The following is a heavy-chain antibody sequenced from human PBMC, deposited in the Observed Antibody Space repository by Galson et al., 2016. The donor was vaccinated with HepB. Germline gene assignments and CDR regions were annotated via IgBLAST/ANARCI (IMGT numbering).Heavy chain of an antibody. D-gene: IGHD1-7*01. J-gene: IGHJ6*02. Sequence: SETLSLTCTVSGGSVSSGSYHWSWIRQPPGKGLEWIGYIHYSGSTKYNPSLKSRVTISLGMSKNQFSLKLSSVTAADTAVYYCARDQAGTTYYYYGMDVWGQGTTVTVSS. CDR3: ARDQAGTTYYYYGMDV. V-gene: IGHV4-61*01. CDR2: IHYSGST. CDR1: GGSVSSGSYH.